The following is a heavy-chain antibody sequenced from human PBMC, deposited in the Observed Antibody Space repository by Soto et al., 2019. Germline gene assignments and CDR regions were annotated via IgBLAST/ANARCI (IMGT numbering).Heavy chain of an antibody. CDR2: ISGSGGRV. CDR3: AMTRLYDTGTNDYHRDALDI. D-gene: IGHD3-22*01. J-gene: IGHJ3*02. V-gene: IGHV3-23*01. Sequence: VQLLESGGGMVEPRGSLKLSCAASGFSFGTYVMNWVRQAPGKGLEWVSGISGSGGRVYSADSVKGRFTISRYNSRNTLYLQMNSLRAEDTAIYYCAMTRLYDTGTNDYHRDALDIWGQGTQVTVSS. CDR1: GFSFGTYV.